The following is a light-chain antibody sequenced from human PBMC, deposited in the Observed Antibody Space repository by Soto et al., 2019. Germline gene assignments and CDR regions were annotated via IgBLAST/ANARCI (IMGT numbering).Light chain of an antibody. CDR1: QSISNN. CDR2: GAS. Sequence: EIVMTQSPATLSVSPGERATLSCRASQSISNNLAWYQQKPGQAPRLLIYGASTRATGIPARFSGSGSGTEFTLTISSLQSEDFAVYSCQHYNDLPLTFGGGTKVAIK. J-gene: IGKJ4*01. V-gene: IGKV3-15*01. CDR3: QHYNDLPLT.